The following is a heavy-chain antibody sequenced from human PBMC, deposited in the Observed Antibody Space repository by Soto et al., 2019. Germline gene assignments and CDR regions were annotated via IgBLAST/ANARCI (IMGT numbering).Heavy chain of an antibody. V-gene: IGHV3-53*01. CDR2: IYSGGST. CDR1: GFTVISNY. D-gene: IGHD3-3*01. CDR3: ATSYDSPFDP. Sequence: PWGSLRLSCAASGFTVISNYISWVRHAPGKGLEWVSVIYSGGSTYYADSVKGRFTISRDNSKNTLYLQMNSLRAEDTAVYYCATSYDSPFDPWGQGTLVTVSS. J-gene: IGHJ5*02.